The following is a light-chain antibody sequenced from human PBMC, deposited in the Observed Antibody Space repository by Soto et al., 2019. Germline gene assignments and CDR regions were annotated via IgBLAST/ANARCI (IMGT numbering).Light chain of an antibody. CDR1: QSIRTY. Sequence: DIQVTQSPSSLSASEGDRVTITCRASQSIRTYLNWYQQRPRKPPKLLIQTASTLQSGVPSRFSGSGSGTDFTLTISSLQPEDFATYYCQQTYSTLNSFGQGTKLEIK. J-gene: IGKJ2*03. V-gene: IGKV1-39*01. CDR3: QQTYSTLNS. CDR2: TAS.